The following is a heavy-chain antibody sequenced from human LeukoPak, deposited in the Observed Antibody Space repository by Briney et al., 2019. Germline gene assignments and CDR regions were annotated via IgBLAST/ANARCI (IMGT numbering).Heavy chain of an antibody. Sequence: GGSLRLSCVASGFIVSTNYMSWVRQAPGKGLEWVAVIFRGNGTYHADSVKGRFTISRDASKNTVYLHMNSLTAEDTAIYYCVKEVPVSTIYDWGQGVLVTVSS. D-gene: IGHD1-1*01. CDR1: GFIVSTNY. V-gene: IGHV3-66*01. J-gene: IGHJ4*02. CDR2: IFRGNGT. CDR3: VKEVPVSTIYD.